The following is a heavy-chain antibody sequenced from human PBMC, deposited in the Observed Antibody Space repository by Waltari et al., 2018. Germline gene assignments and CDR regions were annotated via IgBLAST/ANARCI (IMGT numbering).Heavy chain of an antibody. CDR1: GFTFSSYA. J-gene: IGHJ6*03. Sequence: EVQLLESGGGLVQPGGSLRLSCAASGFTFSSYAMSWVRQAPGKGLEWVSAISGSGGSTYYADSVKGRFTSSRDNAKNSLYLQMNSLRAEDTAVYYCARTAVPLYYYYMDVWGKGTTVTVSS. CDR3: ARTAVPLYYYYMDV. D-gene: IGHD1-1*01. V-gene: IGHV3-23*01. CDR2: ISGSGGST.